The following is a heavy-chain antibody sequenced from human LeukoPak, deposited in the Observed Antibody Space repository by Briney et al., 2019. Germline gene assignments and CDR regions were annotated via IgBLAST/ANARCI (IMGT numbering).Heavy chain of an antibody. CDR3: ARAEGSSWYPPPTLVDY. V-gene: IGHV1-69*05. D-gene: IGHD6-13*01. Sequence: SVKVSCKASGGTFSSYAISWVRQAPGQGLEWMGGIIPTFGTANYAQKFQGRVTITTDESTSTAYMELSSLRSEDTAVYYCARAEGSSWYPPPTLVDYWGQGTLVTVSS. CDR1: GGTFSSYA. J-gene: IGHJ4*02. CDR2: IIPTFGTA.